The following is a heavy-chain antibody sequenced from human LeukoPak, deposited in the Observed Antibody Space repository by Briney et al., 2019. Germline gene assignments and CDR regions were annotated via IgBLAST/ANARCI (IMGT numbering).Heavy chain of an antibody. J-gene: IGHJ4*02. Sequence: GGSLRLSCATSGITFTDAWLSWVRQTPEKGLEWVARIKDKTDGGTIDYAVPVRGRFTISRDDSRNMLYLQMDSLKSEDTAVYYCTTGTPIDYWGQGTLVTASS. CDR1: GITFTDAW. CDR3: TTGTPIDY. V-gene: IGHV3-15*01. D-gene: IGHD2-15*01. CDR2: IKDKTDGGTI.